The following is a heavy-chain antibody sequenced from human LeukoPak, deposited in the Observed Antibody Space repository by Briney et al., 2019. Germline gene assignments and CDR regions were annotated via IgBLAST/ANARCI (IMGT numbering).Heavy chain of an antibody. J-gene: IGHJ6*03. CDR3: ARERSPEDYMDV. Sequence: GASVKVSCKASGYTLSGYQLHWVRQAPGQGLEWMGWISPNSGGTHYAQKFQGRVTMTRDTSINTVYMELRWLRSDDTAVYYCARERSPEDYMDVWGKGTTVTVSS. CDR1: GYTLSGYQ. V-gene: IGHV1-2*02. CDR2: ISPNSGGT.